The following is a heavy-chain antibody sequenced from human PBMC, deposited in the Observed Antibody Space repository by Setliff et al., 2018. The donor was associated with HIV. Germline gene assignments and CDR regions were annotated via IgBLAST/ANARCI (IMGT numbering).Heavy chain of an antibody. CDR3: ARHPTQYSSSSYIDY. Sequence: ASVKVSCKASGYTFNNYDIYWVRQATGQGLEWMGWVNPNTGNTGYAQNLQGRATMTRNTSIGTAYMELSRLRFEDTAVYYCARHPTQYSSSSYIDYWGQGTLVTVSS. CDR1: GYTFNNYD. CDR2: VNPNTGNT. J-gene: IGHJ4*02. D-gene: IGHD6-6*01. V-gene: IGHV1-8*02.